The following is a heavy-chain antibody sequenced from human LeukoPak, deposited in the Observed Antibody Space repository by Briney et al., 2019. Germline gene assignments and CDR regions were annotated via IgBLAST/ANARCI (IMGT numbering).Heavy chain of an antibody. D-gene: IGHD3-22*01. Sequence: GGSLRLSCAASGFTFSNYAIHWVRQAPGKGLEWVAVISYDGSNKYYADSVKGRFTISRDNSKNTLYLQMNSLRAEDTAVYYCARGVGHYYDSSGYYFVRLRPYYMDVWGKGTTVTISS. CDR1: GFTFSNYA. V-gene: IGHV3-30*14. CDR3: ARGVGHYYDSSGYYFVRLRPYYMDV. CDR2: ISYDGSNK. J-gene: IGHJ6*03.